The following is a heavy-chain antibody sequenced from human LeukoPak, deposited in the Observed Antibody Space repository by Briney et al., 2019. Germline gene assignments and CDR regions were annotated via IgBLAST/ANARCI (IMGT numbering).Heavy chain of an antibody. CDR2: VKQDGSEK. D-gene: IGHD1-26*01. CDR1: GFTFSTYW. V-gene: IGHV3-7*01. CDR3: VRYKTVGASFADY. J-gene: IGHJ4*02. Sequence: GGSLRLSCVASGFTFSTYWMSWGRQAPGKGLEWVANVKQDGSEKYYVDSVKGRFTISRDNAKNSLYLQVNSLRAEDTAVYFCVRYKTVGASFADYWGQGTLVTVSS.